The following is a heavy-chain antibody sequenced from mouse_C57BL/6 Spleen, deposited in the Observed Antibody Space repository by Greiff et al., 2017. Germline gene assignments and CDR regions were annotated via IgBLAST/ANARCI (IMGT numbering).Heavy chain of an antibody. D-gene: IGHD3-3*01. CDR2: INPSSGYT. J-gene: IGHJ2*01. V-gene: IGHV1-7*01. CDR1: GYTFTSYW. Sequence: QVHVKQSGAELAKPGASVKLSCKASGYTFTSYWMHWVKQRPGQGLEWIGYINPSSGYTKYNQKFKDKATLTADKSSSTAYMQLSSLTYEDSAVYYCATRDGGKNYFDYWGQGTTLTDSA. CDR3: ATRDGGKNYFDY.